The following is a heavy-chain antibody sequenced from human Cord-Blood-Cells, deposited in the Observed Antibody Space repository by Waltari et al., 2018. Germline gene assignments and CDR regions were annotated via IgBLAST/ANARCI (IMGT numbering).Heavy chain of an antibody. CDR2: ISYDGSNK. J-gene: IGHJ3*02. CDR1: GFPFSSYA. Sequence: QVQLVESGGGVVQPGRSVSLSCAASGFPFSSYAMHWVRQAPGKGLEWVAVISYDGSNKYYADSVKGRFTISRDNSKNTLYLQMNSLRAEDTAVYYCARGRYSSSPDDAFDIWGQGTMVTVSS. CDR3: ARGRYSSSPDDAFDI. D-gene: IGHD6-13*01. V-gene: IGHV3-30-3*01.